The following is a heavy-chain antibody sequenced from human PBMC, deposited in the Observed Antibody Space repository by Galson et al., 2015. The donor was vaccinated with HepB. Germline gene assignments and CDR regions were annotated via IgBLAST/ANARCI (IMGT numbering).Heavy chain of an antibody. J-gene: IGHJ6*02. Sequence: SLRLSCAASGFTFSSYGMHWVRQAPGKGLEWVAVIWYDGSNKYYADSVKGRFTISRDNSKNTLYLQMNSLRAEDTAVYYCVRDLSITIFGVASLDVWGQGTTVTVSS. D-gene: IGHD3-3*01. CDR1: GFTFSSYG. CDR3: VRDLSITIFGVASLDV. V-gene: IGHV3-33*01. CDR2: IWYDGSNK.